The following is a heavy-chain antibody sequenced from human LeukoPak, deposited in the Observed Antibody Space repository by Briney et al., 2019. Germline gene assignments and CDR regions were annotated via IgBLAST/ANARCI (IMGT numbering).Heavy chain of an antibody. CDR2: ISAYNGNT. D-gene: IGHD3-22*01. CDR1: GYTFTSYG. V-gene: IGHV1-18*01. CDR3: ARGPYYYDSSGYWWSLFGNNWFDP. J-gene: IGHJ5*02. Sequence: ASVKVSCKASGYTFTSYGISWVRQAPGQGLEWMGWISAYNGNTNYAQKLQGRVTMTTDTSTSTAYMELRSLRSDDTAVYYCARGPYYYDSSGYWWSLFGNNWFDPWGQGTLVTVSS.